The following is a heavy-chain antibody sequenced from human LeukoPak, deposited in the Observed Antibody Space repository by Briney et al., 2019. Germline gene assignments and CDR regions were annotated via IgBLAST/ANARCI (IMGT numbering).Heavy chain of an antibody. CDR1: GGTFSSYA. CDR3: ARFYSSGWNFDY. CDR2: ISAYNGNT. D-gene: IGHD6-19*01. J-gene: IGHJ4*02. V-gene: IGHV1-18*01. Sequence: ASVKVSCKASGGTFSSYAISWARQAPGQGLEWMGWISAYNGNTNYAQKLQGRVTMTTDTSTSTAYMELRSLRSDDTAVYYCARFYSSGWNFDYWGQGTLVTVSS.